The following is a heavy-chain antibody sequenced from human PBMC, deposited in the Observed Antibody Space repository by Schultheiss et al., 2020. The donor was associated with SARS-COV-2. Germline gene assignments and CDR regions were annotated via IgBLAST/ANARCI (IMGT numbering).Heavy chain of an antibody. J-gene: IGHJ4*02. V-gene: IGHV3-21*04. CDR3: AKDRLGQQLDYYFDY. D-gene: IGHD6-13*01. Sequence: GSLRLSCAASGFTFSSYSMNWVRQAPGKGLEWVSSISSSSSYIYYADSVKGRFTISRDNAKNTLYLQMNSLRAEDTAVYYCAKDRLGQQLDYYFDYWGQGTLVTVSS. CDR1: GFTFSSYS. CDR2: ISSSSSYI.